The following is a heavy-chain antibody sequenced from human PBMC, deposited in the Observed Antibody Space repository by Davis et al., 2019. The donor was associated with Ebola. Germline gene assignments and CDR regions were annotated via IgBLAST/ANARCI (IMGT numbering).Heavy chain of an antibody. Sequence: SETLSLTCTVSGGSISSSSYYWGWIRQPPGKGLEWIGEINHSGSTNYNPSLKSRVTISVDTSKNQFSLKLSSVTAADTAVYYCARDHIAAAGTRDNWFDPWGQGTLVTVSS. J-gene: IGHJ5*02. D-gene: IGHD6-13*01. CDR2: INHSGST. V-gene: IGHV4-39*07. CDR3: ARDHIAAAGTRDNWFDP. CDR1: GGSISSSSYY.